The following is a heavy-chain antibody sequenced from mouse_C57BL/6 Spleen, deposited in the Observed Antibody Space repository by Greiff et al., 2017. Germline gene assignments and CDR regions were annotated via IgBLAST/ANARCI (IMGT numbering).Heavy chain of an antibody. CDR2: IYPGDGDT. Sequence: VKLQESGPELVKPGASVKISCKASFSAFRRSWLNWVKQRPGKGLGWIGRIYPGDGDTNYNGKFKGKATLTADKSSSTAYMQLSSLTSEDSAVYFCATYYGSSPYAMDYWGQGTSVTVSS. CDR3: ATYYGSSPYAMDY. CDR1: FSAFRRSW. V-gene: IGHV1-82*01. D-gene: IGHD1-1*01. J-gene: IGHJ4*01.